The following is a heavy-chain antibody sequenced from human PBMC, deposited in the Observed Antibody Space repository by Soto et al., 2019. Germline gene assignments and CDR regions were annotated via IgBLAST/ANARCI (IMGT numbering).Heavy chain of an antibody. J-gene: IGHJ4*02. D-gene: IGHD5-12*01. CDR2: IYYSGST. Sequence: SQTLSLTCTVSGGSISSSSYYWGWIRQPPGKGLEWIGSIYYSGSTYYNPSLKSRVTISVDTSKNQFSLKLSSVTAADTAVYYCAGIYSGYGEVSFDYWGQGTLVTVSS. CDR3: AGIYSGYGEVSFDY. V-gene: IGHV4-39*01. CDR1: GGSISSSSYY.